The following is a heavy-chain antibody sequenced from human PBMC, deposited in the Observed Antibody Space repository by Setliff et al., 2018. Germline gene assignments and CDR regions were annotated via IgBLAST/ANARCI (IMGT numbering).Heavy chain of an antibody. CDR1: GYSFSDSA. J-gene: IGHJ4*02. CDR3: VIPFCAGATCPPS. CDR2: ISVYSGNA. V-gene: IGHV1-18*01. D-gene: IGHD2-21*01. Sequence: ASVKVSCKASGYSFSDSAVNWVRQAPGQGLEWVGWISVYSGNAYYAQKLQDRVTLTTYTSTTTAYLELRSLRPDDTAVYYCVIPFCAGATCPPSWGQGTLVTVSS.